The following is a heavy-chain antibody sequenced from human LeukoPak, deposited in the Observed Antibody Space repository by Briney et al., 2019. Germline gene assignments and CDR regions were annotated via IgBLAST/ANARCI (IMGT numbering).Heavy chain of an antibody. J-gene: IGHJ4*02. Sequence: GGSLRLSCAASGLTFSSYAMSWVRQAPGEGLEWVSAISGSGASTYYADSVKGRFTISRDNSKNTLYLQMNSLRAEDTAVYYCAKDSTYYYDSSAYSSYFDYWGQGTLVTVSS. CDR1: GLTFSSYA. D-gene: IGHD3-22*01. CDR2: ISGSGAST. CDR3: AKDSTYYYDSSAYSSYFDY. V-gene: IGHV3-23*01.